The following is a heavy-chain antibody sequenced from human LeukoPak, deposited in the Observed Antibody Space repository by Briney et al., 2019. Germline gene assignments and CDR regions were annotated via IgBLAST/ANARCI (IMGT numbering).Heavy chain of an antibody. V-gene: IGHV3-53*01. J-gene: IGHJ3*02. D-gene: IGHD6-19*01. CDR3: ARPETQYSSGLDGFDI. Sequence: GGSLRLSCAASGFTVSSNYMSWVRQAPGKGLEWVSVIYSGGSTYYADSVKGRFTISRDNAKNTLYLQMNSLRTEDTAVYYCARPETQYSSGLDGFDIWGQGTMVTVSS. CDR1: GFTVSSNY. CDR2: IYSGGST.